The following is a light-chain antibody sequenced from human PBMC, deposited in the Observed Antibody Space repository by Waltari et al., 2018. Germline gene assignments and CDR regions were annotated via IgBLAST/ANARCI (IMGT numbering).Light chain of an antibody. V-gene: IGLV1-47*01. Sequence: QSMLTPPTSVSGTPGQGVPIPCSCSSPNNRGNFSSLYQQLPGTAPRLLMARNDRRPSGVPDRFSGSKSGTSASLAISGLRSDDEADYFCVTWDDSVSAVLFGGGTKLTVL. CDR1: SPNNRGNF. J-gene: IGLJ2*01. CDR2: RND. CDR3: VTWDDSVSAVL.